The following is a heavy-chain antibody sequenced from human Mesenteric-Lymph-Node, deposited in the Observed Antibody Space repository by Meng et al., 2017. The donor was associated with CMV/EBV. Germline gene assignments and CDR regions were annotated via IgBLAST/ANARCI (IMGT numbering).Heavy chain of an antibody. V-gene: IGHV1-2*02. CDR3: AKLPPYTIFGVVWGDY. J-gene: IGHJ4*02. D-gene: IGHD3-3*01. Sequence: ASVKVSCKASGYTFTGYYMHWVRQAPGQGLEWMGWINPNSGGTNYAQKFQGRVTMTRDTSISTAYMELSKLRSDDTAVYYCAKLPPYTIFGVVWGDYWGQGTLVTVSS. CDR1: GYTFTGYY. CDR2: INPNSGGT.